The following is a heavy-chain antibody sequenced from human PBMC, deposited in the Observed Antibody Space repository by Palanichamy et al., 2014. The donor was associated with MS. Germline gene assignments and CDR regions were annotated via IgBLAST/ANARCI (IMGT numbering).Heavy chain of an antibody. J-gene: IGHJ4*02. D-gene: IGHD6-13*01. V-gene: IGHV3-23*01. CDR2: ISGSGGST. CDR1: GFTFSSYA. CDR3: AKPPQRYTAGNY. Sequence: EVQLLESGGGLVQPEGSLRLSCAASGFTFSSYAMSWVRQAPGKGLEWVSAISGSGGSTYYADSAKGRFTISRDNSKNTLYLQMNSLRAEDTAVYYCAKPPQRYTAGNYWGQGTLVTVSS.